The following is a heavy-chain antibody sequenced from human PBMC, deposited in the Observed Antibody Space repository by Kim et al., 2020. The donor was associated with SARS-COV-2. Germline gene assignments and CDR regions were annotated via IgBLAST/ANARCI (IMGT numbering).Heavy chain of an antibody. CDR3: AKLHRGGASPYYFES. Sequence: GSLRLSCAASGFIFSDYYMSWIRQAPGKGLEWVAYISSNGGMDYYADSVKGRVTISRDNDHNSLYLQMSSLRAEDTAVYYCAKLHRGGASPYYFESWGQGSLVTVSS. V-gene: IGHV3-11*04. CDR1: GFIFSDYY. J-gene: IGHJ4*02. D-gene: IGHD2-15*01. CDR2: ISSNGGMD.